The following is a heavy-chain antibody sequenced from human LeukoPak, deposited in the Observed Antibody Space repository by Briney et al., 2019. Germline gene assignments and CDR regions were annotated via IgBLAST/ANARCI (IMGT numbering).Heavy chain of an antibody. D-gene: IGHD3-22*01. J-gene: IGHJ4*02. V-gene: IGHV4-34*01. CDR3: ASPRTGARWLYDY. Sequence: SSETLSLTCAVYGGSFSGYYWSWIRQPPGKGLEWIGEINHSGSTNYNPSLKSRVTISVDTSKNQFSLKLSSVTAADTAVYYCASPRTGARWLYDYWGQGTLVTVSS. CDR2: INHSGST. CDR1: GGSFSGYY.